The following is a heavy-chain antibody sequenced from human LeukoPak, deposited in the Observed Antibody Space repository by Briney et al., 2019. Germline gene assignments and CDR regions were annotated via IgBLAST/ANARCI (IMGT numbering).Heavy chain of an antibody. V-gene: IGHV3-7*03. CDR2: INQDGSAK. J-gene: IGHJ2*01. Sequence: GGSLRLSCAASGFTFSTYWMSWVRQAPGRGLEWVANINQDGSAKFYGDSVKGRFTISRDNSKNTLYLQMNSLRSEDTAVYYCASGGRGTISDAPRDWYFDLWGRGTLVTVSS. CDR1: GFTFSTYW. D-gene: IGHD3-9*01. CDR3: ASGGRGTISDAPRDWYFDL.